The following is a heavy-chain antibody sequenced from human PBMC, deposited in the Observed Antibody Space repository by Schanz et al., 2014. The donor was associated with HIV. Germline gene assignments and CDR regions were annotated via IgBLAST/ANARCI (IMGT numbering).Heavy chain of an antibody. Sequence: VHLVESGGGVVRPGRSLRLSCAASGFTFDSYGMHWVRQAPGKGLEWVSSISESGGRSYYAGSVKGRFAISRDKSKNTLYLQMNSLRVEDTAVYYCAKMARSVAANTNFDYWGQGTLVTVSS. CDR2: ISESGGRS. CDR1: GFTFDSYG. D-gene: IGHD6-19*01. CDR3: AKMARSVAANTNFDY. J-gene: IGHJ4*02. V-gene: IGHV3-23*04.